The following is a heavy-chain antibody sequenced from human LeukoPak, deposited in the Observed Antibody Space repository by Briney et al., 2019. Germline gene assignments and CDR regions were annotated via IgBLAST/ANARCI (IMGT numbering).Heavy chain of an antibody. CDR1: GASVRSDH. CDR3: ARDLSVNAFDL. Sequence: ETLTLTCTVSGASVRSDHWNWIRQPPGKGLEWIAYMHGSGSPNYNPSLASRLTLSVDATENLLSLKLTSVTAADTAVYFCARDLSVNAFDLWGQGTLVTVSS. CDR2: MHGSGSP. J-gene: IGHJ3*01. D-gene: IGHD2/OR15-2a*01. V-gene: IGHV4-59*02.